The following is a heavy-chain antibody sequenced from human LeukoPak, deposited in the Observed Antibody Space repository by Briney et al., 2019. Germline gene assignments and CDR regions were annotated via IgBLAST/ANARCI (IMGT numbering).Heavy chain of an antibody. CDR3: AKERNTAMVRLFDY. CDR1: GFTFDDYA. J-gene: IGHJ4*02. D-gene: IGHD5-18*01. Sequence: PGGSLRLSCAASGFTFDDYAMHWVRQAPGKGLEWVSGISWNSGSIGYADSVKGRFTISRDNAKNPLYLQMDSLRAEDTALYYCAKERNTAMVRLFDYWGQRTLVTVSS. V-gene: IGHV3-9*01. CDR2: ISWNSGSI.